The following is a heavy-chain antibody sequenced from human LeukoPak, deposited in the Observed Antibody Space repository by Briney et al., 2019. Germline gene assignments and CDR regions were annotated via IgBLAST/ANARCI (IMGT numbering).Heavy chain of an antibody. CDR1: GGSFSGYY. D-gene: IGHD3-22*01. Sequence: SETLSLTCAVYGGSFSGYYWRWIRQPPGKGLEWIGEINHSGSTNYNPSLKSRVTISVDTSKNQFSLKLSSVAAADTAVYYCARGRMIVVVITYPNWFVPWGQGTLVTVSS. V-gene: IGHV4-34*01. J-gene: IGHJ5*02. CDR3: ARGRMIVVVITYPNWFVP. CDR2: INHSGST.